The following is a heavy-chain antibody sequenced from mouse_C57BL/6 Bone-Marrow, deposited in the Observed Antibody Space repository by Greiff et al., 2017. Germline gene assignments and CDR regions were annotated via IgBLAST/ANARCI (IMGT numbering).Heavy chain of an antibody. J-gene: IGHJ2*01. CDR1: GYTFTSYG. D-gene: IGHD2-4*01. CDR2: IYPRSGNT. CDR3: ARVIYYDYDGYFDY. V-gene: IGHV1-81*01. Sequence: VQRVESGAELARPGASVKLSCKASGYTFTSYGISWVKQRTGQGLEWIGEIYPRSGNTYYNEKFKGKATLTADKSSSTAYMELRSLTSEDSAVYFCARVIYYDYDGYFDYWGQGTTLTVSS.